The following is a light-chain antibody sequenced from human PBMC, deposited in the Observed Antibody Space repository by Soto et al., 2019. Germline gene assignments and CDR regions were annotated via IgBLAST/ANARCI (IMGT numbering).Light chain of an antibody. J-gene: IGKJ1*01. CDR2: GGS. CDR3: QQYYSSRT. CDR1: QSVGSRW. V-gene: IGKV3-20*01. Sequence: EIVLMQSPGTVSLSPGERATPSCRASQSVGSRWLAWYQQKPGQAPRVLIYGGSNRATGIPDRFSGSGSGTDFTLTISRLEPEDFAVYYCQQYYSSRTFGQGTKVEMK.